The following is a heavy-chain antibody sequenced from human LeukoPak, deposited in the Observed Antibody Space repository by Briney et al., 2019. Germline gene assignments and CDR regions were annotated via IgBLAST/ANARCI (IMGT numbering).Heavy chain of an antibody. CDR1: GFTFSSYG. CDR2: IWYDGSNK. D-gene: IGHD5-18*01. V-gene: IGHV3-33*06. Sequence: GGSLRLSCAASGFTFSSYGMHWVRQAPGKGLEWVAVIWYDGSNKYYADSVKGRFTISRDNSKNTLYLQMNSLRAEDTAVYYCAKGRTAMVYYMDVWGKGTTVTVSS. CDR3: AKGRTAMVYYMDV. J-gene: IGHJ6*03.